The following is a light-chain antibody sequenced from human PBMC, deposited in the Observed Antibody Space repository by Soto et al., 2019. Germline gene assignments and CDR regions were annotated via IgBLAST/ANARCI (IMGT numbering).Light chain of an antibody. V-gene: IGLV2-14*03. Sequence: QSALTQPASVSGSPGQSITISCTGSSSDVGAYNFVSWYQQHPGKAPKLMLYDVSNRPSGVSDRFSGSKSGNTASLTISGLQAEDEADYYCSSYTGRIVDVCGSGTKLTVL. CDR3: SSYTGRIVDV. CDR2: DVS. J-gene: IGLJ1*01. CDR1: SSDVGAYNF.